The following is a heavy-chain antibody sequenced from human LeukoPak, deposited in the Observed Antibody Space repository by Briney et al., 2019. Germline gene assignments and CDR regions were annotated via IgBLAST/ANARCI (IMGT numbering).Heavy chain of an antibody. CDR2: ISSSSSTI. CDR3: AGEGY. V-gene: IGHV3-48*02. CDR1: GFTFSSKS. J-gene: IGHJ4*02. Sequence: PGGSLRFSGAALGFTFSSKSMNWVGKAPGKGLEWVSYISSSSSTIYYADSVKGRFTISRDNAKNSLYLQMNSLRDEDTAVYYCAGEGYWGQGTLVTVSS.